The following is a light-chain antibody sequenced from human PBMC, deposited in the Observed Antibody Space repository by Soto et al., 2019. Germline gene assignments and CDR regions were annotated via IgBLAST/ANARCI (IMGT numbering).Light chain of an antibody. V-gene: IGLV2-8*01. CDR3: SSYAASSVPVA. J-gene: IGLJ2*01. Sequence: QSALTQPPSASGSPGQSVTISCTGASSDVGGYNFVSWYQQHPGKAPKLMIYDVTKRPSGVPDRFSGSKSANTASLTVSGLQADDEADYYCSSYAASSVPVAFGGGTKLTVL. CDR1: SSDVGGYNF. CDR2: DVT.